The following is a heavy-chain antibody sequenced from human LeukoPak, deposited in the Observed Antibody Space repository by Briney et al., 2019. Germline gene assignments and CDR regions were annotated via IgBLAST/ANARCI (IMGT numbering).Heavy chain of an antibody. CDR2: INPGDSST. D-gene: IGHD6-6*01. CDR1: GSSFTSCW. J-gene: IGHJ4*02. V-gene: IGHV5-51*01. Sequence: EAPSQTCSMASGSSFTSCWICCGRQKPGRSGEVRGIINPGDSSTNYNPSFQGQVTISADTSKTTSYLQWSSLKASDTAMYYCTTQGVTASSSSPHDYWGQGTLVTVSS. CDR3: TTQGVTASSSSPHDY.